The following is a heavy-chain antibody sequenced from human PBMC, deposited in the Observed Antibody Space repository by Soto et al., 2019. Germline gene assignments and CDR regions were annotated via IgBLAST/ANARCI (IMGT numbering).Heavy chain of an antibody. J-gene: IGHJ4*02. CDR3: ARARATIAAAAIFDC. CDR2: VYRTGST. CDR1: GGSISTSNW. D-gene: IGHD6-13*01. V-gene: IGHV4-4*02. Sequence: QVQLQESGPGLVKPSGTLSLTCAVSGGSISTSNWWSWVRQPPGKGLEWIGEVYRTGSTNYNPSLESRLTXSIAQSXXQFALKLTSVTAADTAVYYCARARATIAAAAIFDCWGQGTLVTVSS.